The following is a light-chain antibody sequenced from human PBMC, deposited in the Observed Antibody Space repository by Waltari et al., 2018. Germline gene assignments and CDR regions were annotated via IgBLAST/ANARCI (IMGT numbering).Light chain of an antibody. CDR2: WAS. J-gene: IGKJ1*01. V-gene: IGKV4-1*01. CDR1: QSVLYSSNNKNY. Sequence: DIVMTQSPDSLAVSLGERATINCKYSQSVLYSSNNKNYLAWYQQKPGQTPKLLIYWASTRESGVPDRFSGSGSGTDFTLTISSLQAEDVAVYYCQQYYSTPRTFGQGTKVEIK. CDR3: QQYYSTPRT.